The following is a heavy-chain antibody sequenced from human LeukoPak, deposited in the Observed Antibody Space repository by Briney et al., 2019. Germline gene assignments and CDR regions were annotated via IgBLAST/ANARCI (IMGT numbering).Heavy chain of an antibody. J-gene: IGHJ4*02. V-gene: IGHV3-33*01. D-gene: IGHD2-15*01. CDR1: GFTFSSYG. Sequence: PGRSLRLSCAASGFTFSSYGMHWARQAPGKGLEWVAVIWYDGSNKYYADSVKGRFTISRDNSKNTLYLQMNSLRAEDTAVYYCARDPEYCSGGSCYSGGFDYWGQGTLVTVSS. CDR3: ARDPEYCSGGSCYSGGFDY. CDR2: IWYDGSNK.